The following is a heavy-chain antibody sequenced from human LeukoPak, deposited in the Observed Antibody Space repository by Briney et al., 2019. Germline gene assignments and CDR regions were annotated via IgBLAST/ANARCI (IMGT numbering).Heavy chain of an antibody. J-gene: IGHJ6*03. Sequence: GGSLRLSCAASGFTFSSYGMHWVRQAPGKGLEWVAFIRYDGSTKYFADSLKGRVTISRDNSKNTLYLQMNSLRAEDTAVYYCARGDSSGPDYYYMDVWGKGTTVTISS. CDR2: IRYDGSTK. V-gene: IGHV3-30*02. CDR1: GFTFSSYG. D-gene: IGHD6-19*01. CDR3: ARGDSSGPDYYYMDV.